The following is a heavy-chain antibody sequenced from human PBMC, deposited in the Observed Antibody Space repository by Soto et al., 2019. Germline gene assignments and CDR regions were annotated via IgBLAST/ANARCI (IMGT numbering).Heavy chain of an antibody. D-gene: IGHD2-2*01. J-gene: IGHJ5*02. CDR1: GFTFSSYA. Sequence: EVQLLXXGGGLVXXXXSRRXXCADXGFTFSSYAMTWIRQAPGXGXXXVXGISGSGGTTYYSDSVKGRFXIXXXXXXXXXXXXXXXXXXXXXALYYCAKKILFVAAAPSDRFDPWGQGTRVTV. CDR3: AKKILFVAAAPSDRFDP. V-gene: IGHV3-23*01. CDR2: ISGSGGTT.